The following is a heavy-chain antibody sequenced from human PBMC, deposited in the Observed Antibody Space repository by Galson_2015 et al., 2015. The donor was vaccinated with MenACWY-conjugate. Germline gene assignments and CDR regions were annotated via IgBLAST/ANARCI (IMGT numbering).Heavy chain of an antibody. CDR3: ARIRYVPGTRHAEYFQH. V-gene: IGHV2-70*11. J-gene: IGHJ1*01. CDR1: GSSLSTSGMC. Sequence: PALVKPTQTLTLTCTFSGSSLSTSGMCVSWIRQSPGKALEWLARIDWDDDKYYSTSLKTRLTISKDTSKNQVVLTMTNMDPVDTATYYCARIRYVPGTRHAEYFQHWGQGTLVTVSS. CDR2: IDWDDDK. D-gene: IGHD1-1*01.